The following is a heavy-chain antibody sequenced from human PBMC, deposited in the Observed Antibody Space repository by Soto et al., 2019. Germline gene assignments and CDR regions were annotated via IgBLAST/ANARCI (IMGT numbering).Heavy chain of an antibody. CDR2: ISGSGGST. CDR3: AKGNNLEWFLSPIAY. CDR1: GFTFSNYV. Sequence: EVQLLDSGGDLVQPGGSLRLSCAASGFTFSNYVMSWVRQAPGKGLEWVSAISGSGGSTYSADSVKGRFTISRDNSKNTLYLQMDILRAVDTAVYYCAKGNNLEWFLSPIAYWGQGTLVTVSS. V-gene: IGHV3-23*01. J-gene: IGHJ4*02. D-gene: IGHD3-3*01.